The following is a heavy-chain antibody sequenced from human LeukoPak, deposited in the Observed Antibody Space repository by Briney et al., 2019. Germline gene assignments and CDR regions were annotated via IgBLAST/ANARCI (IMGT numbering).Heavy chain of an antibody. CDR1: GASISSYY. D-gene: IGHD6-19*01. CDR3: ARQGFSVAGKRSWFDP. V-gene: IGHV4-4*09. Sequence: SETLSLTCTVSGASISSYYWSRIRQPPGKGLEWIGHIFASGSTNYNPPLKSRVTISVDTSKNHLSLKLISVTAADTAVYYCARQGFSVAGKRSWFDPWGQGTLVTVSS. J-gene: IGHJ5*02. CDR2: IFASGST.